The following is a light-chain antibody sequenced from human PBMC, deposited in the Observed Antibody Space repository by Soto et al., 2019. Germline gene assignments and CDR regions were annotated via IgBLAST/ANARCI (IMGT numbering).Light chain of an antibody. V-gene: IGKV3-11*01. CDR2: DAS. CDR3: QQRSNWPPFT. CDR1: QSVSSY. Sequence: EIVLTQSPATLSLSPGERATLSCRASQSVSSYLAWYQQKPGQAPRLLIYDASTRATGIPARFSGSGSGTDFPLAISSLGSEDFAVYGCQQRSNWPPFTFGPGTKVDIK. J-gene: IGKJ3*01.